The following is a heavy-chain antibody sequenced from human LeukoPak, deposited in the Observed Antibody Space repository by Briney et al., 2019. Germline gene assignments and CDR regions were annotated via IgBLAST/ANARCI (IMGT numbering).Heavy chain of an antibody. J-gene: IGHJ4*02. CDR2: ISSTSSDI. CDR1: GFTFNIYT. Sequence: GGSLRLSCAPSGFTFNIYTTNWVRQHPGKGLDWVSSISSTSSDIQYTDSVKGRLTIFRDKTKNSLYQQMDSLRAEDTAVYYCARRGGDSTGHQGDFDYWGQGTLVTVPS. V-gene: IGHV3-21*01. D-gene: IGHD3-22*01. CDR3: ARRGGDSTGHQGDFDY.